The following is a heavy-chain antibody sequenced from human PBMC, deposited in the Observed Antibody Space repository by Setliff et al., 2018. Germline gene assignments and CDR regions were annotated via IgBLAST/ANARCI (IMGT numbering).Heavy chain of an antibody. D-gene: IGHD6-25*01. V-gene: IGHV3-21*01. Sequence: PGGSLRLSCAASGFTFSSYSMHWVRQAPGKGLEWVSSISDTSIHIYYGESVKGRFTISRDNAKNSLYVQMNSLRADDTAVYHCARSPANGGHDAFDIWGQGTMVTVSS. CDR2: ISDTSIHI. CDR1: GFTFSSYS. J-gene: IGHJ3*02. CDR3: ARSPANGGHDAFDI.